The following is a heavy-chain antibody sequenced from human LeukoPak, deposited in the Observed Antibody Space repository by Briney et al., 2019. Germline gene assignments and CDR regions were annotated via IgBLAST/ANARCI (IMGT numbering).Heavy chain of an antibody. CDR2: ISRSGSTI. Sequence: GGSLRLSCAASGFTFSDYYMNWIRQAPGKGLEWVSYISRSGSTIYYADSVKGRFTISRDNAKNSLYLQMNSLRAEDTAVYYCARRGSRPFDYWGQGTLVTVSS. V-gene: IGHV3-11*04. CDR1: GFTFSDYY. J-gene: IGHJ4*02. D-gene: IGHD1-26*01. CDR3: ARRGSRPFDY.